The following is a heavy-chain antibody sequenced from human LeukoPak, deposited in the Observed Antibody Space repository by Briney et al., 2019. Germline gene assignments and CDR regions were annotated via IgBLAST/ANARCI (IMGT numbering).Heavy chain of an antibody. D-gene: IGHD2-2*01. CDR1: EYTFTDYA. CDR3: ARSILVVPVASHYNYGVDV. J-gene: IGHJ6*02. CDR2: INAGNGNT. V-gene: IGHV1-3*01. Sequence: ASVKVSCKASEYTFTDYAINWVRQAPGQRLEWMGWINAGNGNTRYSQKFQGGVTITRDTSASTAYMELSSLRSEDTAVYYCARSILVVPVASHYNYGVDVWGQGTTVTVSS.